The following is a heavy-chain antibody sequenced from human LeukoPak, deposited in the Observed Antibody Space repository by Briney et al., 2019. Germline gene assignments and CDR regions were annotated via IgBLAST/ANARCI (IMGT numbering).Heavy chain of an antibody. CDR1: GFTFSSYA. CDR3: AKDRHVAIFVNYGMDV. V-gene: IGHV3-23*01. Sequence: GGSLRLSCAASGFTFSSYAMSWVRQAPGKGLEWVSAISGSGGSTYYADSVKGRFTISRDNSKNTLYLQMYSLRAEDTAVYYCAKDRHVAIFVNYGMDVWGQGTTVTVSS. CDR2: ISGSGGST. J-gene: IGHJ6*02. D-gene: IGHD3-3*01.